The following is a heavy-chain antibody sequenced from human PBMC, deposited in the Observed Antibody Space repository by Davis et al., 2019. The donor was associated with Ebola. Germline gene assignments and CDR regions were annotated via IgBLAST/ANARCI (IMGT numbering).Heavy chain of an antibody. CDR1: GFTFSSYS. D-gene: IGHD3-10*01. J-gene: IGHJ6*02. V-gene: IGHV3-48*02. CDR2: ISSSSSTI. CDR3: ARDTTWATLVQGGIHGMDV. Sequence: GESLKISCAASGFTFSSYSMNWVRQAPGKGLEWVSYISSSSSTIYYADSVKGRFTISSGNAKNSLYLQMNSLRDEDTAVYYCARDTTWATLVQGGIHGMDVWGQRTTVTVSS.